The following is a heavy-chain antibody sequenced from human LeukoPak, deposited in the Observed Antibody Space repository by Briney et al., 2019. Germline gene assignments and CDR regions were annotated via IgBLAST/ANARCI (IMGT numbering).Heavy chain of an antibody. V-gene: IGHV3-30*03. CDR1: GFTFSSYG. D-gene: IGHD6-6*01. Sequence: GGSLRVSCAASGFTFSSYGMHWVRQAPGKGLEWVAFISYDGTNKSYADSVEGRFTISRDNSKNTLYLQVNSLRAEDTAVYYCIVLGRSSFSMIDQWGQGTLVTVSS. CDR3: IVLGRSSFSMIDQ. CDR2: ISYDGTNK. J-gene: IGHJ4*02.